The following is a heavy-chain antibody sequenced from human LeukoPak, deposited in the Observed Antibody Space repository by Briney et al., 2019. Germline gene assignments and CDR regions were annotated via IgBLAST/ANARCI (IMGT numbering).Heavy chain of an antibody. Sequence: SETLSLTCTVSGGSISSSNYYWGWIRQPPGKGLEWIGSIYYSGSTYYNPSLKSRVTISVDTSKNQFSLKLSSVTAADTAVYYCARRDTGHFDIWGQGTMVTVSS. D-gene: IGHD1-14*01. CDR2: IYYSGST. J-gene: IGHJ3*02. CDR3: ARRDTGHFDI. CDR1: GGSISSSNYY. V-gene: IGHV4-39*01.